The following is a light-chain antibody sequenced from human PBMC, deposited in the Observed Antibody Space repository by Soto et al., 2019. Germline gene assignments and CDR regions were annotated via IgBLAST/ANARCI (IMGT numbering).Light chain of an antibody. CDR2: GAS. J-gene: IGKJ3*01. CDR3: QQYGSSPFT. CDR1: QSVSSSF. Sequence: EIVLTQSPGTLSLSPGERATLSCRASQSVSSSFLAWYQQKPGQAPRLLIYGASSRATGIPDRFSGSGSGTDFTLTISRREPEDFAVYSCQQYGSSPFTFGPGTKVDFK. V-gene: IGKV3-20*01.